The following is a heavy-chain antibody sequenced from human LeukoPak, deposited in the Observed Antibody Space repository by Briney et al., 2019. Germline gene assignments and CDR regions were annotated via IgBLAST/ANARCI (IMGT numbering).Heavy chain of an antibody. J-gene: IGHJ4*02. CDR2: VYYGGST. Sequence: PSETLSLTCAVSGASINDFYWTWIRQPPGKGLEWIGYVYYGGSTNYNPSLKSRVTISVDTSKNQFSLKLSSVTAADTAVYYCARHEGRFLEWLSLWYWGQGTLVTVSS. CDR1: GASINDFY. D-gene: IGHD3-3*01. V-gene: IGHV4-59*08. CDR3: ARHEGRFLEWLSLWY.